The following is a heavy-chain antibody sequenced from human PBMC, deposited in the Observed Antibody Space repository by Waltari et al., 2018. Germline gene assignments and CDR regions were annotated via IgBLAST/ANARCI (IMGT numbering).Heavy chain of an antibody. V-gene: IGHV4-39*01. CDR1: GGSISSSSYY. CDR2: IYYSGST. CDR3: ARHRDTAMVTWDWDY. D-gene: IGHD5-18*01. J-gene: IGHJ4*02. Sequence: QLQLQESGPGLVKPSETLSLTCTVSGGSISSSSYYWGWIRQPPGKGLEWIGSIYYSGSTYYTPPLKSRVTISVDTAKNQFSLKLSSVTAADTAVYYCARHRDTAMVTWDWDYWGQGTLVTVSS.